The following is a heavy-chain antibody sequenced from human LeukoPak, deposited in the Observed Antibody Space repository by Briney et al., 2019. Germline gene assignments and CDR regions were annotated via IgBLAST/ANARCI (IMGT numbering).Heavy chain of an antibody. CDR3: ARDHCSSTSCFPSGTNYFDS. Sequence: GGSLRLSCAASEFTFSSYTMNWVRQAPGKGLEWVSSISSSRSYIYNADSVKGRFTISRDNAKNSLYLQMNSLRAEDTAVYYCARDHCSSTSCFPSGTNYFDSWGQGTPVTVSS. J-gene: IGHJ4*02. CDR2: ISSSRSYI. V-gene: IGHV3-21*01. D-gene: IGHD2-2*01. CDR1: EFTFSSYT.